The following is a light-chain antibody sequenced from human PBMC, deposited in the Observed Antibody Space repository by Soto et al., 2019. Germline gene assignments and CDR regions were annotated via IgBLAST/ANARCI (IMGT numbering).Light chain of an antibody. V-gene: IGLV2-14*01. CDR1: SSDIGAYNY. Sequence: QSALTQPASVSGSPGQSITISCTGSSSDIGAYNYVSWYQQHPGKAPKLIIYEVSNRPSGVSNRFSASKSGNTASLTISGVQAEDEADYYCSSYTSIVTVFGGGTKLTV. CDR2: EVS. CDR3: SSYTSIVTV. J-gene: IGLJ3*02.